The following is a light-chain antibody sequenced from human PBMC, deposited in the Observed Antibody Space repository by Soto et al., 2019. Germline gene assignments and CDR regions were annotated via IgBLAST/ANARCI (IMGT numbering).Light chain of an antibody. Sequence: DIQMTQSPSSLSASVGDRVTITCRASQSITTYLNWYQQNPGKAPKLPISAASTLQSGVPSRFSGSGSGTDFTLTISSLQPEDFATYFCQQSYTSPFTFGPGTNVEIK. J-gene: IGKJ3*01. CDR1: QSITTY. CDR2: AAS. V-gene: IGKV1-39*01. CDR3: QQSYTSPFT.